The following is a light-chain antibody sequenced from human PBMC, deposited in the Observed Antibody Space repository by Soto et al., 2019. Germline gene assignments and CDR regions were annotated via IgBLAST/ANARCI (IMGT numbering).Light chain of an antibody. CDR1: QSISDC. CDR2: KAS. V-gene: IGKV1-5*03. Sequence: DIQMTQSPSTLSASVGDSVTITCRASQSISDCLAWYQQKPGKAPKVLIYKASSLESGVPSRFSGSGSGTEFALTISSLQPDDFATYYCQQYNTFWTFGQGTMVDIK. CDR3: QQYNTFWT. J-gene: IGKJ1*01.